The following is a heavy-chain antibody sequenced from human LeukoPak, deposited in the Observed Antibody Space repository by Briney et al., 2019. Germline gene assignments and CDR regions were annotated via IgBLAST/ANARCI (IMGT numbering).Heavy chain of an antibody. CDR3: ARDALPNWFDP. V-gene: IGHV3-30-3*01. CDR2: ISYDGSNK. CDR1: GFTFSSYA. Sequence: GRSLRLSCAASGFTFSSYAMHWVRQAPGKGLEWVAVISYDGSNKYYADSVKGRFTISRDNSKNTLYLQMNSLRAEDTAVYYCARDALPNWFDPWGQGTLVTVSP. J-gene: IGHJ5*02.